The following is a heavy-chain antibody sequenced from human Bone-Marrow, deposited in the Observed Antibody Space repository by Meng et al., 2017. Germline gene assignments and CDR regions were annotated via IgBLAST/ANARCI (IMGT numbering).Heavy chain of an antibody. CDR3: ARGYGIVGANLGLYYFDY. D-gene: IGHD1-26*01. Sequence: QQLVVRPLDPSETLAPHFTVYCGSSGASYSSCIRQPLGKGLEWVGEINHSGSTNYNPSLKSRVTISVDTFNNQFSLKLSSVNAADTAVYYCARGYGIVGANLGLYYFDYWGQGTLVTASS. CDR2: INHSGST. J-gene: IGHJ4*02. V-gene: IGHV4-34*01. CDR1: CGSSGASY.